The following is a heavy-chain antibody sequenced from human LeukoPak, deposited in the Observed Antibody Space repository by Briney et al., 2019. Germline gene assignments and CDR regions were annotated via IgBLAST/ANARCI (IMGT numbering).Heavy chain of an antibody. CDR2: IKQDGSDK. J-gene: IGHJ4*02. V-gene: IGHV3-7*03. CDR3: ARKTVVGSYFDY. Sequence: GGSLRLSCAAFGFTFSAYWMSWVRQAPGKGLEWVANIKQDGSDKYYVDSVEGRFTISRDNAKNSLYLQMNSLRAEDTAVYYCARKTVVGSYFDYWGQGTPVTVSS. CDR1: GFTFSAYW. D-gene: IGHD4-23*01.